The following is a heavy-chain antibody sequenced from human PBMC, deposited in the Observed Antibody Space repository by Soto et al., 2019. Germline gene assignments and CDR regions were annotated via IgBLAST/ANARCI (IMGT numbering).Heavy chain of an antibody. V-gene: IGHV3-53*01. CDR1: GFSVGGNY. D-gene: IGHD2-21*01. CDR3: ARGANSDC. J-gene: IGHJ4*02. Sequence: EERLVQSGGGLVQPGGSLRLSCAASGFSVGGNYMSWVRQAPGKGLELVSLIYSGGNLFYADSMKGRFTLSRDNSNNMLYLQMDSLRVEDTPVYYCARGANSDCWGQGTLVIVSS. CDR2: IYSGGNL.